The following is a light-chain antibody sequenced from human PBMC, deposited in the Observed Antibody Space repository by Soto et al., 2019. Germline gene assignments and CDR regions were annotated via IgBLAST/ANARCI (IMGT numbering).Light chain of an antibody. CDR3: QQYGSSPLT. V-gene: IGKV3-20*01. CDR1: QSVSSGY. J-gene: IGKJ4*01. Sequence: EIVLTQSPGTLSLSPGERATLSCRASQSVSSGYLAWYQQKPGQAPRLLISGASSRATGIRDRFSGSGSGTDFTLTISRLEPEDFAVYYCQQYGSSPLTFGGGTKVEIK. CDR2: GAS.